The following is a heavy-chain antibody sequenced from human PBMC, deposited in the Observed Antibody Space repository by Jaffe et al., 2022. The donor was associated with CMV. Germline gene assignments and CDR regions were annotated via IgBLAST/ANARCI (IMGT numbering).Heavy chain of an antibody. V-gene: IGHV3-23*04. J-gene: IGHJ2*01. CDR1: GFTFSSYA. D-gene: IGHD3-22*01. CDR3: AKPNPRDYYERDNWYFDL. Sequence: EVQLVESGGGLVQPGGSLRLSCAASGFTFSSYAMSWVRQAPGKGLEWVSAISGSGGSTYYADSVKGRFTISRDNSKNTLYLQMNSLRAEDTAVYYCAKPNPRDYYERDNWYFDLWGRGTLVTVSS. CDR2: ISGSGGST.